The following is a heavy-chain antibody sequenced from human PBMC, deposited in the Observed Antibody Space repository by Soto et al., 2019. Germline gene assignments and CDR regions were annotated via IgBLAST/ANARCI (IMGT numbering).Heavy chain of an antibody. CDR2: VYYSGNT. CDR3: ATRITVFGLLIPPFDP. Sequence: SETLSLTCTISGGSISNYYWTWIRQTPGKGLEWIGYVYYSGNTNYNPSLKSRVTMSVDTSKNQFSLRLSSVTAADTAIYYCATRITVFGLLIPPFDPWGQG. V-gene: IGHV4-59*04. CDR1: GGSISNYY. D-gene: IGHD3-3*01. J-gene: IGHJ5*02.